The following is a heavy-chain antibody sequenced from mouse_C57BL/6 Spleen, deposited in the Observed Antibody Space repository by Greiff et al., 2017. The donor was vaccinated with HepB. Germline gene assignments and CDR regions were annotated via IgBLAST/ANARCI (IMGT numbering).Heavy chain of an antibody. D-gene: IGHD2-1*01. J-gene: IGHJ2*01. CDR3: ARLNYGNVYYFDY. Sequence: EVKLMESGGGLVQPGGSLKLSCAASGIDFSRYWMSWVRRAPGKGLEWIGEINPDSSTINYAPSLKDKFIISRDNAKNTLYLQMSKVRSEDTALYYCARLNYGNVYYFDYWGQGTTLTVSS. CDR2: INPDSSTI. V-gene: IGHV4-1*01. CDR1: GIDFSRYW.